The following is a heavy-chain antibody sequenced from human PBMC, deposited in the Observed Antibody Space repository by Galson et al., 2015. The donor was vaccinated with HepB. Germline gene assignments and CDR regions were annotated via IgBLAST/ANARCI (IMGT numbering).Heavy chain of an antibody. CDR1: GYTFTSYY. D-gene: IGHD6-13*01. CDR2: INPSGGST. CDR3: ARAGYSSSWTTPYYYYGMDV. J-gene: IGHJ6*02. Sequence: SVKVSCKASGYTFTSYYMHWVRQAPGQGLEWMGIINPSGGSTSYAQKFQGRVTMTRDTSTSTVYMELSSLRSEDTAVYYCARAGYSSSWTTPYYYYGMDVWGQGTTVTVSS. V-gene: IGHV1-46*01.